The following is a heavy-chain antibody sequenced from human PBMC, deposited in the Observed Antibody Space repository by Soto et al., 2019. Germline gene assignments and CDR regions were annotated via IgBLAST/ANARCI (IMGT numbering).Heavy chain of an antibody. Sequence: SVKVSCKASGGTFSSYAISWVRQAPGQGLEWMGGIIPIFGTANYAQKFQGRVTITADESTSTAYMELSSLRSDDTAVYYCARVGPIHHCSSTSCYSDFDYWGQGTLVTVSS. CDR3: ARVGPIHHCSSTSCYSDFDY. CDR1: GGTFSSYA. J-gene: IGHJ4*02. V-gene: IGHV1-69*13. D-gene: IGHD2-2*01. CDR2: IIPIFGTA.